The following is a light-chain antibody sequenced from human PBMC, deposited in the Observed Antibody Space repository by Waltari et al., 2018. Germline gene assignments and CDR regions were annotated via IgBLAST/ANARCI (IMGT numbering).Light chain of an antibody. Sequence: IVMTQSPDSLSVSLGERATINCKSSLSILHSSENKNYLGWYQQKSGQSPKLLIYGASTRESGVPDRFSGSGSGTDFTLTISSLQAEEVAVYYCQQYYSTPFTFGPGTKVDIK. CDR1: LSILHSSENKNY. CDR2: GAS. J-gene: IGKJ3*01. CDR3: QQYYSTPFT. V-gene: IGKV4-1*01.